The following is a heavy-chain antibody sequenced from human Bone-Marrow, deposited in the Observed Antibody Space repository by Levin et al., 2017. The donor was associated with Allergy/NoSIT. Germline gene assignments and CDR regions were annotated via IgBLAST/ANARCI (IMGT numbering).Heavy chain of an antibody. CDR1: GFTFNNAW. D-gene: IGHD3-10*01. J-gene: IGHJ4*02. CDR3: TTGSYF. Sequence: PGGSLRLSCVASGFTFNNAWMSWVRQAPGRGLEWVGRIKREDEGGTTDYATPVKGRFVISRNDSENRVFLQMTSLKVEDTAFYYCTTGSYFWGQGVLVTVST. V-gene: IGHV3-15*01. CDR2: IKREDEGGTT.